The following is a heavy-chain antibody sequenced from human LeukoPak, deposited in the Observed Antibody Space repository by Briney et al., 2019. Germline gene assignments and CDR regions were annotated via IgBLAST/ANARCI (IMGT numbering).Heavy chain of an antibody. V-gene: IGHV4-34*01. J-gene: IGHJ1*01. Sequence: SETLSLTCAVYGGSFSGYYWSWIRQPPGKGLEWIGEINHSGSTNYNPSLKSRVTISVDTSKNQFSLKLSSVTAADTAVYYCARTRYCSGGSCPQYFQHWGQGTLVTVSP. CDR3: ARTRYCSGGSCPQYFQH. CDR1: GGSFSGYY. CDR2: INHSGST. D-gene: IGHD2-15*01.